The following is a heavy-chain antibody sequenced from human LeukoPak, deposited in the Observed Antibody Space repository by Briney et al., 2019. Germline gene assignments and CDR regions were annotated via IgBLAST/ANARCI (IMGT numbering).Heavy chain of an antibody. J-gene: IGHJ4*02. CDR3: AKIGPIVGDVVYF. CDR2: IRYDATGQ. CDR1: GFTFSSYG. D-gene: IGHD1-26*01. Sequence: GGSLRPSCAASGFTFSSYGLHWVRQAPGKGLEWVAFIRYDATGQYYADSVTGRFTISRDNSKSMPYLQMNSLRPEDTAMYYCAKIGPIVGDVVYFWGQGTLVTVSS. V-gene: IGHV3-30*02.